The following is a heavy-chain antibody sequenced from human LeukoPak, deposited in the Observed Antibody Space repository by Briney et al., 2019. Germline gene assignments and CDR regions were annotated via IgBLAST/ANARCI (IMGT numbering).Heavy chain of an antibody. CDR3: AKDGMVRGVILYYYMDV. CDR1: GFTFSSYG. CDR2: ISYDGSNK. Sequence: PGRSLRLSCAASGFTFSSYGMHWVRQAPGKGLEWVAVISYDGSNKYYADSVKGRFTISRDNSKNTLYLQMYSLRAEDTAVYYCAKDGMVRGVILYYYMDVWGKGTTVTVSS. V-gene: IGHV3-30*18. D-gene: IGHD3-10*01. J-gene: IGHJ6*03.